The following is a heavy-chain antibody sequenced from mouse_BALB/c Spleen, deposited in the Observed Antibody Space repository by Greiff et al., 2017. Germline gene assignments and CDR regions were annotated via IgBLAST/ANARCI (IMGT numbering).Heavy chain of an antibody. J-gene: IGHJ2*01. D-gene: IGHD1-1*01. CDR1: GFTFSSYA. V-gene: IGHV5-9-4*01. CDR2: ISSGGSYT. Sequence: VHLVESGGGLVKPGGSLKLSCAASGFTFSSYAMSWVRQSPEKRLEWVAEISSGGSYTYYPDTVTGRFTISRDNAKNTLYLEMSSLRSEDTAMYYCAREGDYYGSSYDYSFDYWGQGTTLTVSS. CDR3: AREGDYYGSSYDYSFDY.